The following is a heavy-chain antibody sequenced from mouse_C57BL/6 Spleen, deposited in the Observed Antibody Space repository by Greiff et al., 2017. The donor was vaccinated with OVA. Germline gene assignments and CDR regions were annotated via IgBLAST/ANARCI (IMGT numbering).Heavy chain of an antibody. CDR1: GYTFTSYW. CDR3: ALYYGSSWFAY. Sequence: VQLQQPGAELVKPGASVKLSCKASGYTFTSYWMQWVKQRPGQGLEWIGEIDPSDSYTNYNQKFKGNATLTVDTSPSPAYMQLSSLTAEDSAVYYCALYYGSSWFAYWGQGTLVTVS. CDR2: IDPSDSYT. D-gene: IGHD1-1*01. V-gene: IGHV1-50*01. J-gene: IGHJ3*01.